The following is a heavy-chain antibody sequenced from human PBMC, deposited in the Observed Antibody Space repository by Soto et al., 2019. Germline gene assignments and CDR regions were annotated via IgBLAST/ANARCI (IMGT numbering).Heavy chain of an antibody. J-gene: IGHJ4*02. CDR2: INHSGST. CDR3: ARASVPGIAAVGPYFDY. Sequence: QVQLQQWGAGLLKPSETLSLTCAVYGGSFSGYYWSWIRQPPGKGLEWIGEINHSGSTNYNPSLKSRVTISVDTSKNQFSLKLSSVTAADTAVYYCARASVPGIAAVGPYFDYWGQGTLVTVSS. D-gene: IGHD6-13*01. V-gene: IGHV4-34*01. CDR1: GGSFSGYY.